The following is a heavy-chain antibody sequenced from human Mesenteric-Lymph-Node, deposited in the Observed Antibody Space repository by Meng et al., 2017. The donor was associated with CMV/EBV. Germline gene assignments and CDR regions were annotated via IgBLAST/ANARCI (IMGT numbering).Heavy chain of an antibody. J-gene: IGHJ6*02. Sequence: GGSLRLSCAASGFTFSSHFMTWVRQAPGKGLEWVSAVSGDGDKTYYADSAKGRFTISRDNSKNTLYLQMNSLRAEDTAVYYCAKPGGPGKQSGSSSQGFYYYYGLDVWGQGTTVTVSS. CDR3: AKPGGPGKQSGSSSQGFYYYYGLDV. CDR1: GFTFSSHF. V-gene: IGHV3-23*01. D-gene: IGHD6-6*01. CDR2: VSGDGDKT.